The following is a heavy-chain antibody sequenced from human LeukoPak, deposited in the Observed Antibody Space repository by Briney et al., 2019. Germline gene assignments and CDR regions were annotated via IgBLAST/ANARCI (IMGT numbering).Heavy chain of an antibody. D-gene: IGHD3-22*01. Sequence: SGTLSLTCTVSGGSISSRSYYWGWIRQPPGKGLEWIGSIYHSGSTYYNPSLKSRVTISVDTSKNQFSLKLSSVTAADTAVYYCARGDYDTSGYYYYYYGMDVWGRGTTVTVSS. J-gene: IGHJ6*02. CDR2: IYHSGST. CDR1: GGSISSRSYY. V-gene: IGHV4-39*01. CDR3: ARGDYDTSGYYYYYYGMDV.